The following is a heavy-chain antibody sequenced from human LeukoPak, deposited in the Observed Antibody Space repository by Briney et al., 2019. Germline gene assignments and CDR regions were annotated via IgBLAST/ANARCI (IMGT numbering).Heavy chain of an antibody. V-gene: IGHV3-23*01. CDR3: AKFEGALLGNYYMDV. Sequence: GGSLRLSCAVSGFPFSDFAMSWVRQAPGKGLEWVSTISGGGDNTYFADSVTGRFTISRDNSKNTLFLQMVSLRAEDTAVYYCAKFEGALLGNYYMDVWGKGTTVTVSS. J-gene: IGHJ6*03. CDR1: GFPFSDFA. CDR2: ISGGGDNT.